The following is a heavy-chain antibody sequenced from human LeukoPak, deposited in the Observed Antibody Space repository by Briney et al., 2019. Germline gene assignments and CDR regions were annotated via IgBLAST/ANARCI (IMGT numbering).Heavy chain of an antibody. J-gene: IGHJ4*02. CDR2: INTNTGNP. D-gene: IGHD2-2*01. Sequence: ASVKVSCKASGYTFTSYALNWVRQAPGQGLEWMGWINTNTGNPTYAQGFTGRFVFSLDTSVSTAYLQISSLKAEDTAVYYCASYCSSTSCRSFDYWGQGTLVTVSS. CDR1: GYTFTSYA. CDR3: ASYCSSTSCRSFDY. V-gene: IGHV7-4-1*02.